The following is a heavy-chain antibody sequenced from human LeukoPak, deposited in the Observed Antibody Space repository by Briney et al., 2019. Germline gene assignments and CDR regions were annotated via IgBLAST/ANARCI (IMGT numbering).Heavy chain of an antibody. CDR2: VSWNSGTI. V-gene: IGHV3-9*01. CDR3: AKVAGSGSPHGAFDI. CDR1: GFTFGDYG. D-gene: IGHD1-26*01. Sequence: GGSLRLSCAASGFTFGDYGMHWVRQAPGEGLEWVSGVSWNSGTIIYADSAKGRFTISRDNVKNSLYLQMNSLRAEDTALYYCAKVAGSGSPHGAFDIWGQGTMVTVSS. J-gene: IGHJ3*02.